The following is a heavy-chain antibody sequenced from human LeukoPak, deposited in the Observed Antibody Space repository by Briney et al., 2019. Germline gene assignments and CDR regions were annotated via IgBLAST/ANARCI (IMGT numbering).Heavy chain of an antibody. D-gene: IGHD5-12*01. V-gene: IGHV3-23*01. CDR2: ISGSGGST. CDR1: GFTFSSYA. J-gene: IGHJ4*02. Sequence: PGGSLRLSCAASGFTFSSYAMSWVRQAPGEGLEWVSAISGSGGSTYYADSVKGRFTISRDNSKNTLYLQMNSLRAEDTAVYYCAKKGYSGYDPFDYWGQGTLVTVSS. CDR3: AKKGYSGYDPFDY.